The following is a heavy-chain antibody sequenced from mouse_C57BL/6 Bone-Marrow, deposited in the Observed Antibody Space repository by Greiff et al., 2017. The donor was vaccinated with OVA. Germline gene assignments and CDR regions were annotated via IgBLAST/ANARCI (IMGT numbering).Heavy chain of an antibody. CDR2: ISYDGSN. CDR3: ATTKGYYFDY. J-gene: IGHJ2*01. Sequence: EVKLQESGPGLVKPSQSLSLTCSVTGYSITSGYYWNWIRQFPGNKLEWMGYISYDGSNNYNPSLKNRTSITRDTSKNQFFLKLNSVTTEDTATYYCATTKGYYFDYWGQGTTLTVSS. V-gene: IGHV3-6*01. CDR1: GYSITSGYY.